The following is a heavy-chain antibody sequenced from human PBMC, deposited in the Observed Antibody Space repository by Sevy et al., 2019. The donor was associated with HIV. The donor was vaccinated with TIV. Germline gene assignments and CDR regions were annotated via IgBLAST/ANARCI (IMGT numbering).Heavy chain of an antibody. CDR2: ILYDGSNK. J-gene: IGHJ6*02. D-gene: IGHD6-6*01. V-gene: IGHV3-30*03. CDR3: ARGLAALPGYYYGMDV. Sequence: GGSLRLSCAASGFTFSSYGMHWVRQAPGKGLEWVAVILYDGSNKYYVDSVKGRFTISRDNSKNTLYLQMNSLRAGDTAVYYCARGLAALPGYYYGMDVWGQGTAVTVSS. CDR1: GFTFSSYG.